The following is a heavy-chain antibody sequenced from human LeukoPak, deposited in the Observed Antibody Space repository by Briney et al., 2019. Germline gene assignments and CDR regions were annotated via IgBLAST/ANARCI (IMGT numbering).Heavy chain of an antibody. CDR2: ISYDGSNK. V-gene: IGHV3-30*18. CDR3: AKDARRAMAFDY. D-gene: IGHD5-18*01. J-gene: IGHJ4*02. CDR1: GFTFSSYG. Sequence: GRSLRLSCAASGFTFSSYGMHWVRQAPGKGLEWVAVISYDGSNKYYADSVKGRFTISRDNSKNTLYLQMSSLRAEDTAVYYCAKDARRAMAFDYWGQGTLVTVSS.